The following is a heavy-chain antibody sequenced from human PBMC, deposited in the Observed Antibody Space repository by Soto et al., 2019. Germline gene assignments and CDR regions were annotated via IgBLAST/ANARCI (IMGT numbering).Heavy chain of an antibody. CDR1: GFTFSSYG. V-gene: IGHV3-33*01. Sequence: QVQLVESGGGVVQPGRSLRLSCAASGFTFSSYGMHWVRQAPGKGLEWVAVIWYDGSNKYYADSVKGRFTISRDNSKNTLYLQMNSLRAEETAVYYCAREAGLRTLWFGESSDGMDVWGQGTTVTVSS. CDR2: IWYDGSNK. D-gene: IGHD3-10*01. CDR3: AREAGLRTLWFGESSDGMDV. J-gene: IGHJ6*02.